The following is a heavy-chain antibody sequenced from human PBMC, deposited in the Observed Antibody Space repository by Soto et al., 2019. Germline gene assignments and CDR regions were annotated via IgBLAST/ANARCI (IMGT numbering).Heavy chain of an antibody. CDR3: ARDWQQQLVPHYYWFDP. J-gene: IGHJ5*02. Sequence: ASVKVSCKASGYTFTSYAMHWVRQAPGQRLEWMGWINAGNGNTKYSQKFQGRVTITRDTSASTAYMELSSLRSEDTAVYYCARDWQQQLVPHYYWFDPWGQGTLVTVSS. CDR1: GYTFTSYA. V-gene: IGHV1-3*01. CDR2: INAGNGNT. D-gene: IGHD6-13*01.